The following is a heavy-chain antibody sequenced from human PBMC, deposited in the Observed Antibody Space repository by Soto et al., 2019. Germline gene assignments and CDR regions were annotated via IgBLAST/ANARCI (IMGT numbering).Heavy chain of an antibody. CDR2: IYNSGST. Sequence: QVQLQESGPGLVKSSETLSLTCTVSGGSISSNYWSWIRQPPGKGLEWIGYIYNSGSTNYNPSLKSRDTISVDTSKNQFSLKLSSVTAADTAVYYCARLRVVVGTSDWFDPWGQGTLVTVSS. CDR1: GGSISSNY. D-gene: IGHD2-15*01. J-gene: IGHJ5*02. V-gene: IGHV4-59*08. CDR3: ARLRVVVGTSDWFDP.